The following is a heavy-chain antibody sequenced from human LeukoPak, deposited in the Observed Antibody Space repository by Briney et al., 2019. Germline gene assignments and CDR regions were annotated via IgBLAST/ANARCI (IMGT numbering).Heavy chain of an antibody. J-gene: IGHJ4*02. CDR3: ASYYPYYYDSSGYLPYYFDY. CDR2: INWNGGSA. V-gene: IGHV3-20*04. Sequence: GGSLRLSCAASGFTFDDYGMSWVRQAPGKGLEWVSGINWNGGSAGYVDSVKGRFTISRDNAKNSLYLQMNSLRAEDTAVYYCASYYPYYYDSSGYLPYYFDYWGQGTLVTVSS. CDR1: GFTFDDYG. D-gene: IGHD3-22*01.